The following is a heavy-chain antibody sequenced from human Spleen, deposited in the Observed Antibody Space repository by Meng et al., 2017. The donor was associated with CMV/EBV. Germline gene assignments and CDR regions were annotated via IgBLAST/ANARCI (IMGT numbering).Heavy chain of an antibody. Sequence: ASVKVSCKASGYTFTSYYMHWVRQASGQGLEWMGIINPSGGSTSYAQKFQGRVTMTRDTSTSTVYMELSSLRSEDTAVYYCARDPWIRTMIVALGWFDPWGQGTLVTVSS. D-gene: IGHD3-22*01. CDR2: INPSGGST. CDR1: GYTFTSYY. J-gene: IGHJ5*02. V-gene: IGHV1-46*01. CDR3: ARDPWIRTMIVALGWFDP.